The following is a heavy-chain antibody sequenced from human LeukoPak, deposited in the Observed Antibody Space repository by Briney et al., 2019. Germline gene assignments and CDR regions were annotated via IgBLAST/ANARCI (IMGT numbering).Heavy chain of an antibody. D-gene: IGHD6-19*01. V-gene: IGHV3-23*01. CDR3: AKDGDSSGWYEDFDY. CDR2: ISGSGGST. Sequence: GGSLRVSCAASEFSVSNNYMSWVRQAPGKGLEWVSAISGSGGSTYYADSVKGRFTISRDNSKNTLYLQMNSLRAEDTAVYYCAKDGDSSGWYEDFDYWGQGTLVTVSS. CDR1: EFSVSNNY. J-gene: IGHJ4*02.